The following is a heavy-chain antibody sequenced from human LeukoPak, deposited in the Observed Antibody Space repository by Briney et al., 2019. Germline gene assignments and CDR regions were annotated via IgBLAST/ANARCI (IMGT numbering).Heavy chain of an antibody. J-gene: IGHJ4*02. CDR3: ERAKKIWSTLGD. V-gene: IGHV3-30-3*01. Sequence: GRSLRLSCAASGFIFSTYVMHWVRQAPRKGLEWAAVISSDGSKKDYADSVMGRFSISRDNSNTTLFVQMNRLRAEDTAVYYCERAKKIWSTLGDWGQGTVVTVSS. CDR1: GFIFSTYV. D-gene: IGHD1-26*01. CDR2: ISSDGSKK.